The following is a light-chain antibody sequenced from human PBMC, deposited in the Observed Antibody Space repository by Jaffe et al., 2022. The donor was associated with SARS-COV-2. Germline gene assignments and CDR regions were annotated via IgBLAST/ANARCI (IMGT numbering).Light chain of an antibody. V-gene: IGKV1-5*03. CDR1: QSISNW. Sequence: DIQMTQSPSTLSASVGDRVTITCRASQSISNWLAWYQQKPGKAPKVLIYKASNLESGVPSRFSGSGSGTEFTLTISSLQPDDFATYYCQQYNSYSYTFGQGTKLEIK. CDR2: KAS. J-gene: IGKJ2*01. CDR3: QQYNSYSYT.